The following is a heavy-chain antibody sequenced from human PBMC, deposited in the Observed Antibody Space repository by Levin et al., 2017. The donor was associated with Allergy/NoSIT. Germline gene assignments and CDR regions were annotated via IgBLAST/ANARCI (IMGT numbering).Heavy chain of an antibody. CDR2: IASGGAN. CDR1: GFTFSTYA. V-gene: IGHV3-30*18. D-gene: IGHD6-19*01. Sequence: GGSLRLSCAASGFTFSTYAMHWVRQAPGKGLEWVAVIASGGANYAESVKGRFTISRDNSKSTVYLRMSSLRGEDTALYYCAKQSDSSGLDYWGQGTLVTVSS. J-gene: IGHJ4*02. CDR3: AKQSDSSGLDY.